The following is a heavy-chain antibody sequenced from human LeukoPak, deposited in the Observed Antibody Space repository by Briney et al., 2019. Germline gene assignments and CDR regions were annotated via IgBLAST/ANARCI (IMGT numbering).Heavy chain of an antibody. Sequence: ASVTVSCTASGYTFTIYGISWVRQAPGQGLEWMGWIGAYNGNTNYAQKLQGRVTMTTDTSTSTAYMELRSLRSDDTAVYYCARERRYYGSGSYNAFDIWGQGTMVTVSS. CDR3: ARERRYYGSGSYNAFDI. V-gene: IGHV1-18*01. CDR2: IGAYNGNT. CDR1: GYTFTIYG. J-gene: IGHJ3*02. D-gene: IGHD3-10*01.